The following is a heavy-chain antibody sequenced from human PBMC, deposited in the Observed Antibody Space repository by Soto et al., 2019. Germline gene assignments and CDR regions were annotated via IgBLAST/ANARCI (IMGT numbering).Heavy chain of an antibody. J-gene: IGHJ5*02. Sequence: QVQLVQSGPEVRKPGAPVRLSCKASGYSFTSYHIHWVRQAPGQGLEWMGIINPGGGSTSYAQKFQGRVTMTRDTSARAVYMELSSLVSTDTAVYYCARVKDIACLMDGVDPWGQGTLVTVSS. V-gene: IGHV1-46*01. CDR3: ARVKDIACLMDGVDP. CDR1: GYSFTSYH. CDR2: INPGGGST. D-gene: IGHD2-15*01.